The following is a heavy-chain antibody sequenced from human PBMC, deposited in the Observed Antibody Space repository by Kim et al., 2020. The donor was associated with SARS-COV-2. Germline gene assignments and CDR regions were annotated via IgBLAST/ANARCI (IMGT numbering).Heavy chain of an antibody. J-gene: IGHJ6*02. CDR3: AKTVIGTSWYYYYYGMDV. Sequence: GGSLRLSCAASGFTFSSYGMHWVRQAPGKGLEWVAVISYDGNNKYYADSVKGRFTISRDNSKNTMYLQMNSLRAEDTAVYYCAKTVIGTSWYYYYYGMDVWGQGTTVTVSS. V-gene: IGHV3-30*18. CDR2: ISYDGNNK. D-gene: IGHD2-2*01. CDR1: GFTFSSYG.